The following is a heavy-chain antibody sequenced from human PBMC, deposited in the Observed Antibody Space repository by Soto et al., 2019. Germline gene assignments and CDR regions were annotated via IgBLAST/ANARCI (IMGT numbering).Heavy chain of an antibody. V-gene: IGHV4-39*01. CDR2: IYYSGST. CDR1: GGSITSSSYY. J-gene: IGHJ4*02. D-gene: IGHD3-22*01. Sequence: PSETLSLTCTVSGGSITSSSYYWDWIRQPPGKGLEWIGSIYYSGSTYYNPSLKSRVSMSVDTSKNQFSLKLSSVTAADTAVYHCARQGAYFHESSGYEFDYWGQGTLVTVS. CDR3: ARQGAYFHESSGYEFDY.